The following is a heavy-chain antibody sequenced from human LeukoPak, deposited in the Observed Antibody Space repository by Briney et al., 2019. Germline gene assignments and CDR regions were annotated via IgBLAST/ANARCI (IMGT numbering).Heavy chain of an antibody. CDR1: GGSFSGYY. V-gene: IGHV4-34*01. CDR3: ARGRGAPGGYYYYGMDV. CDR2: INHSGST. D-gene: IGHD3-10*01. J-gene: IGHJ6*02. Sequence: PSETLSLTCAVYGGSFSGYYWSWIRQPPGKGLEWIGEINHSGSTNYNPSLKSRVTISVDTSKNQFSLKLSSVTAADTAVYYCARGRGAPGGYYYYGMDVWGQGTTVTVSS.